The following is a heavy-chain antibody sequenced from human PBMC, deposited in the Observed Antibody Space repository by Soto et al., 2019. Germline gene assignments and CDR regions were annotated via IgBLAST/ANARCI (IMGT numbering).Heavy chain of an antibody. CDR2: IYASGST. CDR3: ARGGMVIIPSATAFDY. CDR1: GGSISPYY. J-gene: IGHJ4*02. D-gene: IGHD3-3*01. Sequence: SETLSLTCTVSGGSISPYYWSWIRQPAGKGLEWIGRIYASGSTNYNPSLKGRVTMSVATSKNQFSLKLSSMTAADTAVYCCARGGMVIIPSATAFDYWGQGTLVTVSS. V-gene: IGHV4-4*07.